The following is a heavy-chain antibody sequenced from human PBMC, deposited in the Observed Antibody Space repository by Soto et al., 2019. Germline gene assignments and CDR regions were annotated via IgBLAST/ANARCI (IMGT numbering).Heavy chain of an antibody. D-gene: IGHD6-19*01. CDR1: GYTFTSYG. V-gene: IGHV1-18*01. CDR3: ARQQISGWYCDAFDI. Sequence: QVQLVQSGAEVKKPGASVKVSCKASGYTFTSYGISWVRQAPGQGLEWMGWISAYNGNTNYAQKRQGRVTMTTDTSTSTGYMELRSLRCDDTAVYYCARQQISGWYCDAFDIWAKRQWSPSLQ. J-gene: IGHJ3*02. CDR2: ISAYNGNT.